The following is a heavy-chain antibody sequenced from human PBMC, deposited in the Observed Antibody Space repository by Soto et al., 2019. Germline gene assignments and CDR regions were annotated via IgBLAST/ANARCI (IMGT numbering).Heavy chain of an antibody. V-gene: IGHV3-30-3*01. J-gene: IGHJ6*02. Sequence: VQLVESGGGLVQPGRSLRLFCAASGFTFSSYAMHWVRQAPGKGLEWVAVISYDGSNKYYADSVKGRFTISRDNSKNTLYLQMNSLRAEDTAVYYCARDQGITIFGVVTNGMDVWGQGTTVTVSS. CDR1: GFTFSSYA. CDR3: ARDQGITIFGVVTNGMDV. D-gene: IGHD3-3*01. CDR2: ISYDGSNK.